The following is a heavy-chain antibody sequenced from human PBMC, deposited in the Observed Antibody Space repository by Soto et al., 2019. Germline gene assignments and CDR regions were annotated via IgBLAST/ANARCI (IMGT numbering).Heavy chain of an antibody. CDR3: AKELEQWLENPGGFRH. CDR1: GFTFSSYA. J-gene: IGHJ1*01. D-gene: IGHD6-19*01. CDR2: ISGSGGST. Sequence: GGSLRLSCAASGFTFSSYAMSWVRQAPGKGLEWVSAISGSGGSTYYADSVKGRFTISRDNSKNTLYLQMNSLRAEDTAVYYCAKELEQWLENPGGFRHWGQGTLVTVSS. V-gene: IGHV3-23*01.